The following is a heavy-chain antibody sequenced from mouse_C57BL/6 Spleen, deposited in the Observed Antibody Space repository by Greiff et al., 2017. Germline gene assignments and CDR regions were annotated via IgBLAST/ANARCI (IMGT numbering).Heavy chain of an antibody. CDR3: ARWEGTGWYFDV. D-gene: IGHD3-3*01. CDR1: GYTFTSYW. CDR2: INPSNGGT. Sequence: QVQLKQPGTELVKPGASVKLSCKASGYTFTSYWMHWVKQRPGQGLEWIGNINPSNGGTNYNEKFKSKATLTVDKSSSTAYMQLSSLTSEDSAVYYCARWEGTGWYFDVWGTGTTVTVSS. V-gene: IGHV1-53*01. J-gene: IGHJ1*03.